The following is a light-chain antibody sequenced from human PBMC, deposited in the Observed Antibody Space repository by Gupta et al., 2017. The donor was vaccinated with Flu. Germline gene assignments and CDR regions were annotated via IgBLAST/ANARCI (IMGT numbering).Light chain of an antibody. Sequence: ATPLYASLRYSRTSKRRVSQNICSYLNWYQQKPGKAPKLLIYVVSSLQTGGPGRFSGSGSGTDFTLNISRLHAEDFATYYCKQSLSTSGTLGQGTKLEIK. CDR1: QNICSY. CDR3: KQSLSTSGT. CDR2: VVS. J-gene: IGKJ2*02. V-gene: IGKV1-39*01.